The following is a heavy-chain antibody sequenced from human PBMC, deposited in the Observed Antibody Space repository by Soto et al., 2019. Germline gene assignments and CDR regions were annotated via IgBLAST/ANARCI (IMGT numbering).Heavy chain of an antibody. J-gene: IGHJ4*02. CDR3: ATYSYGPVDD. V-gene: IGHV4-59*08. CDR1: GGSISSYY. Sequence: SETLSLTCTVSGGSISSYYWSWIRQPPGKGLEWIGYIYYSGSTNYNPSLKSRVTISVDTSKNQFSLKLSSVTAADTAVYYCATYSYGPVDDWGQGTLVTVSS. CDR2: IYYSGST. D-gene: IGHD5-18*01.